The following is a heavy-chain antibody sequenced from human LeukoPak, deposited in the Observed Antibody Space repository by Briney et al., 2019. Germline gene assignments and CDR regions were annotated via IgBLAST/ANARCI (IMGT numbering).Heavy chain of an antibody. J-gene: IGHJ4*02. CDR1: GFTFDDYA. CDR2: ISWNSGSI. Sequence: SGGSLRLSCAASGFTFDDYAMHWVRQAPGKGLEWVSSISWNSGSIGYADAVKGRFTISRDNAKNSLYLQMNSLRAEDTALYYCAKDIERANHYYDSSGYYYCQNYFDCWGQGTLVTVSS. D-gene: IGHD3-22*01. V-gene: IGHV3-9*01. CDR3: AKDIERANHYYDSSGYYYCQNYFDC.